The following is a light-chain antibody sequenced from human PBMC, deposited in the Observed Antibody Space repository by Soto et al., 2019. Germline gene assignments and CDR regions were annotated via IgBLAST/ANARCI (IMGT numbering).Light chain of an antibody. V-gene: IGKV1-9*01. CDR2: VAY. Sequence: IQLTQSPSSLSASVGDRVTITCRASQDISNYLAWYQQKPGKAPRLLIYVAYTLQAGVPSRFSGSGSGTDFTLTIRSLQPEDFATYYCQHLDGHPRTFGQGTKVEIK. CDR3: QHLDGHPRT. J-gene: IGKJ1*01. CDR1: QDISNY.